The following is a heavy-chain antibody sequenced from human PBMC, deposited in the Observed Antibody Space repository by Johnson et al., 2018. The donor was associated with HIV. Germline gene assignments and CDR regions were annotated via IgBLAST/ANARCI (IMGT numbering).Heavy chain of an antibody. D-gene: IGHD1-26*01. V-gene: IGHV3-64*01. CDR2: ISSNGGST. CDR3: AKDIYRLPYSGSYYSISAFDI. Sequence: VQLVESGGGLVQPGGSLRLSCAASGFTFSSYAMHWVRQAPGQGLEYVSAISSNGGSTYYTNSVKGSFTISRDNSKNTLYLQMNSLRAEDTALYYCAKDIYRLPYSGSYYSISAFDIWGQGTMVTVSS. J-gene: IGHJ3*02. CDR1: GFTFSSYA.